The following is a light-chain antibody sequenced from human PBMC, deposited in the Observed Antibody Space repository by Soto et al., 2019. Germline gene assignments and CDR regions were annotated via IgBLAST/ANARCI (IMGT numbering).Light chain of an antibody. CDR2: DAS. Sequence: TVLTQSPATLSLSPGERATLSCRASQSVSNDLAWYQQKPGQAPRLLIYDASNRATGIPARFSGSGSGTDFTLTISSLEPEDFAVYYCQQRSNWPLTFGGGTKVDIK. J-gene: IGKJ4*01. CDR1: QSVSND. CDR3: QQRSNWPLT. V-gene: IGKV3-11*01.